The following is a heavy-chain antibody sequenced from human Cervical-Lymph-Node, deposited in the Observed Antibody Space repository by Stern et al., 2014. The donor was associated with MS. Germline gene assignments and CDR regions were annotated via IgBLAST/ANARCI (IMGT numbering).Heavy chain of an antibody. J-gene: IGHJ4*02. Sequence: QVQLVQSGAEVKKPGASVKLSCQASGFTFSNYAMHWVRQAPGQKLEWLGWLNAGVGVTKYSQKFQGRVTISRDTSATTIYMELSSLGFEDTAVYYCARTASWAFDYWGQGALVTISS. V-gene: IGHV1-3*01. CDR2: LNAGVGVT. D-gene: IGHD3-16*01. CDR1: GFTFSNYA. CDR3: ARTASWAFDY.